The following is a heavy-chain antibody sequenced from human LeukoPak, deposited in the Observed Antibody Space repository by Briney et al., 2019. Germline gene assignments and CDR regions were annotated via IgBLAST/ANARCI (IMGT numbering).Heavy chain of an antibody. CDR1: GYTFTGYY. J-gene: IGHJ4*02. CDR2: INPNSGGT. D-gene: IGHD5-18*01. Sequence: ASVKVSCEASGYTFTGYYMHWVRQAPGQGLEWMGWINPNSGGTNYAQKFQGRVTMTRDTSISTAYMELSRLRSDDTAVYYCARMPGIQLWILLFDYWGQGTLVTVSS. CDR3: ARMPGIQLWILLFDY. V-gene: IGHV1-2*02.